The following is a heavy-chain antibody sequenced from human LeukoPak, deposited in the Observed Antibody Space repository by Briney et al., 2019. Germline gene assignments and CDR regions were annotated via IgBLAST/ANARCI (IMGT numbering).Heavy chain of an antibody. J-gene: IGHJ4*02. V-gene: IGHV3-49*04. D-gene: IGHD6-19*01. CDR2: IRSKAYGGTT. CDR3: TRGWGGQWLNIYDY. Sequence: PGGSLRLSCAASGFTFSSYWMSWVRQAPGKGLEWVGFIRSKAYGGTTEYAASVKGRFTISRDSSKSIAYLQMNSLKTEDTAVYYCTRGWGGQWLNIYDYWGQGTLVTVSS. CDR1: GFTFSSYW.